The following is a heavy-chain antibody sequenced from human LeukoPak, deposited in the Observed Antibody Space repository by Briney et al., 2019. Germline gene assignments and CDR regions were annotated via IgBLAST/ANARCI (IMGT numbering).Heavy chain of an antibody. CDR2: ISYDGSNK. CDR1: GFTFSSYA. V-gene: IGHV3-30-3*01. CDR3: ARSQGFDY. J-gene: IGHJ4*02. Sequence: GRSLRLSCAASGFTFSSYAMHWVRQAPGKGLEWVAVISYDGSNKYYADSVKGRFTISRDNSKNTLYLQMNSLRAEDTAVYYCARSQGFDYWGQGTLVTVSS.